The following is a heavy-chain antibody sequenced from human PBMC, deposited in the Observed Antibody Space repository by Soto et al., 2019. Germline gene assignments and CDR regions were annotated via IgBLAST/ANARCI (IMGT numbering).Heavy chain of an antibody. V-gene: IGHV3-66*01. CDR2: IYSGGST. J-gene: IGHJ4*02. Sequence: GSLRLSCAASGFTVSSNYMSWVRQAPGKGLEWVSVIYSGGSTYYADSVKGRFTISRDNSKNTLYLQMNSLRAEDTAVYYCARCAYDFWSGYYCDYWGQGTLVTVSS. CDR1: GFTVSSNY. D-gene: IGHD3-3*01. CDR3: ARCAYDFWSGYYCDY.